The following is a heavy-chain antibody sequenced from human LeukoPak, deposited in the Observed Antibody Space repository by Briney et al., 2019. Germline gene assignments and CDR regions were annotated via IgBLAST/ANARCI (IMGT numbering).Heavy chain of an antibody. V-gene: IGHV1-3*01. CDR1: GYTFTSYA. Sequence: ASVKVPCKASGYTFTSYAMHWVRQAPGQRLEWMGWINAGNGNTKYTQKFQGRVTITRDTSASTAYMELSSLRSEDTAVYYCARGTYYYGMDVWGKGTTVTVSS. CDR3: ARGTYYYGMDV. CDR2: INAGNGNT. J-gene: IGHJ6*04.